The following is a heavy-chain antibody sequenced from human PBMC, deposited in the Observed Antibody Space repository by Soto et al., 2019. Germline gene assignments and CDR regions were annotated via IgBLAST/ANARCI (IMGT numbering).Heavy chain of an antibody. Sequence: RRPAEKGLEWIGRLYTSGSTTYNPSRKSRVTMSVDTSKNQVSLKLSSVTAADTAVYYCARGLMVRGYYYYGMDVWGQGTTVTVSS. D-gene: IGHD3-10*01. J-gene: IGHJ6*02. V-gene: IGHV4-4*07. CDR2: LYTSGST. CDR3: ARGLMVRGYYYYGMDV.